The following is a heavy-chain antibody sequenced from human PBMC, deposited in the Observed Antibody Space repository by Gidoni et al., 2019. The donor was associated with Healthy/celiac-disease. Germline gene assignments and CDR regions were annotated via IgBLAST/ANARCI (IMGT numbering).Heavy chain of an antibody. CDR2: IYYSGST. CDR3: ANYLVGRGWFDP. J-gene: IGHJ5*02. V-gene: IGHV4-39*01. D-gene: IGHD3-10*01. CDR1: GGSISSSSYY. Sequence: QLQLQESGPGLVKPSEPLSRTCTGSGGSISSSSYYWGWIRQPPGKGLEWIRSIYYSGSTYYNPSLKSRVTISVDTSKNQFSLKLSSVTAADTAVYYCANYLVGRGWFDPWGQGTLVTVSS.